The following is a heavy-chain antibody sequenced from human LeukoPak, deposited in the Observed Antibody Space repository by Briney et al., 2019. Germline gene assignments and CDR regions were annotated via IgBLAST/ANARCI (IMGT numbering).Heavy chain of an antibody. CDR3: AGASPDGFYDY. J-gene: IGHJ4*02. D-gene: IGHD3-22*01. CDR1: GFPFTNYW. V-gene: IGHV3-7*01. Sequence: PGGSLRLSCAASGFPFTNYWMIWVRQAPGKRPEWVGNINQGGSETNYVDSVKGRFSISRDNAKTSLFLQMNSLRTEDTAVYYCAGASPDGFYDYWGQGTLVTVSS. CDR2: INQGGSET.